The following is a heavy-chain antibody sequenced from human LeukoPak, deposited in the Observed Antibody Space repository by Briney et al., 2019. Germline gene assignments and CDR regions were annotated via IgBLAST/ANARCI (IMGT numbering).Heavy chain of an antibody. J-gene: IGHJ4*02. V-gene: IGHV3-30*18. D-gene: IGHD2-2*01. CDR1: GFTFSSYG. CDR2: ISYDGSNK. CDR3: AKDQCSSTSCCSFDY. Sequence: GGSLRLSCAASGFTFSSYGMHWVRQAPGKGLEWVAVISYDGSNKYYADSVKGRFTISRDNSKNTLYLQMNSLRAEDTAVYYCAKDQCSSTSCCSFDYWGQGTLVTVSS.